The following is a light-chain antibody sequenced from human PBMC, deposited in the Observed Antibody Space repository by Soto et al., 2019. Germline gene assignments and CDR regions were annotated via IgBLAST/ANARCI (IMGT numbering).Light chain of an antibody. CDR3: QQYHNWPIT. Sequence: EIVMTQSPATLSVSPGESATLSYRASQSVSSNLACHQQKPGQAPRILMYDASTRATGISARFSGSGSGTEFTLTISSLQSEDFAVYYCQQYHNWPITFGQGTRLEI. CDR1: QSVSSN. CDR2: DAS. V-gene: IGKV3-15*01. J-gene: IGKJ5*01.